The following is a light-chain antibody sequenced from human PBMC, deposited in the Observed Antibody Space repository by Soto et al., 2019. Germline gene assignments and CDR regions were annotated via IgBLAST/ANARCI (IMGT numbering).Light chain of an antibody. CDR3: QQYHNSPRT. J-gene: IGKJ1*01. CDR1: QRVSSRF. Sequence: PGERATLSCRASQRVSSRFLAWYQQKPGQAPRLLIYGASSRATGIPDRFSGSGSGTDFTLTISRLEPEDFAVYYCQQYHNSPRTFGQGTKVEIK. V-gene: IGKV3-20*01. CDR2: GAS.